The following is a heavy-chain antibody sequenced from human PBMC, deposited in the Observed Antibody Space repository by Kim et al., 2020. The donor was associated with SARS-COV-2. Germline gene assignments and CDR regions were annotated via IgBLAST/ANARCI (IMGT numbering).Heavy chain of an antibody. J-gene: IGHJ6*02. V-gene: IGHV1-3*01. CDR3: AYGSGSYYPHYGMDV. Sequence: KFTGRVTLTRDTSASTAYMELSSLRAEDTAVYYCAYGSGSYYPHYGMDVWGQGTTVTVSS. D-gene: IGHD3-10*01.